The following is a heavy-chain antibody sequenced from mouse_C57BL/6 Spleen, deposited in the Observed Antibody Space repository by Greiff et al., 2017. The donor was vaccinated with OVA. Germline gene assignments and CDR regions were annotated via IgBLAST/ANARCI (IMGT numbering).Heavy chain of an antibody. D-gene: IGHD2-4*01. V-gene: IGHV1-9*01. CDR2: ILPGSGST. Sequence: QVQLKQSGAELVKPGASVKLSCKATGYTFTGYWIEWVKQRPGHGLEWIGEILPGSGSTNYNEKFKGKATFTADTSSNTAYMQLSSLTTEDSAIYYGARRIYYEYYASWFAYWGQGTLVTVSA. CDR1: GYTFTGYW. CDR3: ARRIYYEYYASWFAY. J-gene: IGHJ3*01.